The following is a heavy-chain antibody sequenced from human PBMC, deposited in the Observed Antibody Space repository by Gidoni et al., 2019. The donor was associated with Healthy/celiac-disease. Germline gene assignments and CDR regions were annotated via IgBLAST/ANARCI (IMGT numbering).Heavy chain of an antibody. CDR3: TTDQVGMVRFAGYYYGMDV. Sequence: EVPLVESGGGLVKPGGSLRLSCAASGFTFSNSWMSWVRQAPGKGLEWVGRIKSKTDGGTTDYAAPVKGRFTISRDDSKNTLYLQMNSLKTEDTAVYYCTTDQVGMVRFAGYYYGMDVWGQGTTVTVSS. CDR1: GFTFSNSW. D-gene: IGHD3-10*01. V-gene: IGHV3-15*01. J-gene: IGHJ6*02. CDR2: IKSKTDGGTT.